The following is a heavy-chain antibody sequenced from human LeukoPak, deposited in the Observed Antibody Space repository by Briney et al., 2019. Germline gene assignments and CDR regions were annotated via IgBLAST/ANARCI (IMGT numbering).Heavy chain of an antibody. V-gene: IGHV3-23*01. CDR2: ISGSGGST. Sequence: GGSLRLSCAASGFTFSSYAMSWVRQAPGEGLEWVSAISGSGGSTYYAGSVKGRFTISRDNSKNTLYLQMNSLRAEDTAVYYCAKGGRGVIFGWFDPWGQGTLVTVSS. CDR1: GFTFSSYA. CDR3: AKGGRGVIFGWFDP. J-gene: IGHJ5*02. D-gene: IGHD3-10*01.